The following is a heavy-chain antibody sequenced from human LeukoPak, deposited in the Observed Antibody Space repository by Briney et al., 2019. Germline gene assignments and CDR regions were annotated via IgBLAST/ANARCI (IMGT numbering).Heavy chain of an antibody. J-gene: IGHJ3*02. V-gene: IGHV4-61*02. CDR2: FYTSGST. D-gene: IGHD2-2*01. CDR1: GGSISSGSYY. CDR3: ARDHGHSADCSSSSCYREVLAFDI. Sequence: PSETLSLTCTVSGGSISSGSYYWSWIRQPAGKGLEWIGRFYTSGSTNYNPSLKSRVTISPDTSKNQFSLKLSSVTAADTAVYYCARDHGHSADCSSSSCYREVLAFDIWGQGTMVTVSS.